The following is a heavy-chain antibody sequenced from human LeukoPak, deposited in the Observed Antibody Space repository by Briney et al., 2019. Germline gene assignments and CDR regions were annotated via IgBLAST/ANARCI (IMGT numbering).Heavy chain of an antibody. CDR1: GFTFSSYA. D-gene: IGHD1-26*01. CDR2: ISGSGGST. J-gene: IGHJ4*02. Sequence: GGPLRLSCAASGFTFSSYAMSWVRQAPGKGLEWVSAISGSGGSTYYADSVKGRFTISRDNSKNTLYLQMNSLRAEDTAVYYCAKDLLVRVGATPFDYWGQGTLVTVSS. V-gene: IGHV3-23*01. CDR3: AKDLLVRVGATPFDY.